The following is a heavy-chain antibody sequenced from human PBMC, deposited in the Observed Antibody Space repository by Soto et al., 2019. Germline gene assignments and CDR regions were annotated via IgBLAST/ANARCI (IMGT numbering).Heavy chain of an antibody. Sequence: QVQLVESGGGVVQPGGSLRLSCAASGFSFSSNGMHWVRQAPGKGLEWVARISFDGSGKYYPDSVKGRFTISRDNSKNTLFMQLNSLRPKETAVYYCARDRSSSWPLDYWGPGILVTVSS. J-gene: IGHJ4*02. V-gene: IGHV3-30*03. CDR3: ARDRSSSWPLDY. CDR1: GFSFSSNG. D-gene: IGHD6-13*01. CDR2: ISFDGSGK.